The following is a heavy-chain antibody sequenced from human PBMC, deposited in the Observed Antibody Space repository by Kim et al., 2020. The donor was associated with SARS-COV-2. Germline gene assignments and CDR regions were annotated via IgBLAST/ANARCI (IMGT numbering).Heavy chain of an antibody. CDR1: GFTFSSFA. CDR3: AKDLYSSGAYDAFVI. Sequence: GGSLRLSCAASGFTFSSFAMSWVRQAPGKGLEWVSAISGSGGSTYYADSVKGRFTISRDNSKNTLYLQMNSLRAEDTAVYYCAKDLYSSGAYDAFVIWGQGKMVTVSS. J-gene: IGHJ3*02. D-gene: IGHD6-25*01. CDR2: ISGSGGST. V-gene: IGHV3-23*01.